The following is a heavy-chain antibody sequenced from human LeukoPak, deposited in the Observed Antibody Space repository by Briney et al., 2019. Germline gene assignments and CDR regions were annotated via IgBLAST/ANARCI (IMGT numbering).Heavy chain of an antibody. CDR2: ISYDGSNK. V-gene: IGHV3-30*03. Sequence: GGSLRLSCAASGFTFSSYGMHWVRQAPGKGLEWVAVISYDGSNKYYADSVKGRFTISRDNAKNSLYLQMNSLRAEDTAVYYCASSNIAAAGLFDPWGQGTLVTVSS. CDR1: GFTFSSYG. D-gene: IGHD6-13*01. CDR3: ASSNIAAAGLFDP. J-gene: IGHJ5*02.